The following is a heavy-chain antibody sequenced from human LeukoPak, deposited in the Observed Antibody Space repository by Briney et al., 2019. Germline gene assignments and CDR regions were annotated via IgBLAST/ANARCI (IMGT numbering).Heavy chain of an antibody. CDR1: GYSITSGYN. CDR3: VRYCSSTSCYTRAFDY. CDR2: IYHSRSA. J-gene: IGHJ4*02. Sequence: PSETLSLTCTVSGYSITSGYNWAWIRQPPGKVLEWIVSIYHSRSAYYNPSLKSRATISVDTSKNLFSLKLSSVTAADAAVYYCVRYCSSTSCYTRAFDYWGQGTLVTVSS. D-gene: IGHD2-2*02. V-gene: IGHV4-38-2*02.